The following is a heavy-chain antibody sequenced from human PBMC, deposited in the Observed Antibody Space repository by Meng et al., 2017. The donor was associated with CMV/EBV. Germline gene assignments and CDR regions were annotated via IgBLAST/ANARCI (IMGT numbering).Heavy chain of an antibody. D-gene: IGHD1-7*01. CDR2: IIAIFGTA. J-gene: IGHJ4*02. CDR3: ARGTGAGTTWSYFDY. V-gene: IGHV1-69*01. Sequence: QVQRVPSGAEVQRSWSAVTDSCKASGCTFSSVAIRRVRQAPGQGLGWMGGIIAIFGTANYAQKFQGRVTITADESTSTAYMELSSLRSEDTAVYYCARGTGAGTTWSYFDYWGQGTLVTASS. CDR1: GCTFSSVA.